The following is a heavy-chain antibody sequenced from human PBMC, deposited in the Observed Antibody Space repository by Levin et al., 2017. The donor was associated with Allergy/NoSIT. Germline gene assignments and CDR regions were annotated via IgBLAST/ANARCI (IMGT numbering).Heavy chain of an antibody. CDR1: GYSFTNYW. Sequence: GESLKISCKGSGYSFTNYWIGWVRQTPGKGLEWMGIIYPDDSDTRYSPSFRGQVTISADESINTAYLQWSSLKASDTAIYYCARRAYDSRGYRLDYWGQGTLVTVSS. CDR2: IYPDDSDT. V-gene: IGHV5-51*01. J-gene: IGHJ4*02. CDR3: ARRAYDSRGYRLDY. D-gene: IGHD3-22*01.